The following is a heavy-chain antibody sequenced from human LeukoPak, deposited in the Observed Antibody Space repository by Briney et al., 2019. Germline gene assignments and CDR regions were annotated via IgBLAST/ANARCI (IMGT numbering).Heavy chain of an antibody. D-gene: IGHD4-11*01. CDR1: GSTFSSHT. J-gene: IGHJ4*02. V-gene: IGHV3-48*01. Sequence: GGSLRLSCAASGSTFSSHTMNWVRQAPGKGLEWISYISNTGSVIYYADPVKGRFTISRDNSKNTLYLQMNSLRAEDTAVYYCASSYSNSLFDYWGQGTLVTVSS. CDR2: ISNTGSVI. CDR3: ASSYSNSLFDY.